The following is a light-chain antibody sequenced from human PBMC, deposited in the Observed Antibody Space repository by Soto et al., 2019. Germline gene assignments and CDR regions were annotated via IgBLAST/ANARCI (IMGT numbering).Light chain of an antibody. V-gene: IGLV2-8*01. CDR3: SSYAGSNILYV. CDR1: SSDVGGYNY. CDR2: EVS. Sequence: QSALTQPPSXXXXXXXXXXISCTGTSSDVGGYNYVSWYQQHPGKAPKLMIYEVSKRPSGVPDRFSGSKSGNTASLTVSGLQAEDEADYYCSSYAGSNILYVFGTGTKLTVL. J-gene: IGLJ1*01.